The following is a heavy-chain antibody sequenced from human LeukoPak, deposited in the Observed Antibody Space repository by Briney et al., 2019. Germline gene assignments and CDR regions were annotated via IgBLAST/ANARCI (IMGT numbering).Heavy chain of an antibody. J-gene: IGHJ3*02. D-gene: IGHD5-24*01. CDR2: ISWNSGSI. CDR3: AKGDGSNPKLAFDI. CDR1: GFTFDDYA. Sequence: GGSLRLSCAASGFTFDDYAMHWVRQAPGKGLEWVSGISWNSGSIGYADSVKGRFTISRDNAKNSLYLQMNSLRAEDTALYYCAKGDGSNPKLAFDIWGQGTMVTVSS. V-gene: IGHV3-9*01.